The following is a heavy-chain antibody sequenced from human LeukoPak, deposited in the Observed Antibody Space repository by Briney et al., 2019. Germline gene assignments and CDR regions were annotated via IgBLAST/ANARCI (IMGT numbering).Heavy chain of an antibody. CDR2: ISAYNGNT. CDR1: NYTFTSYG. D-gene: IGHD1-7*01. J-gene: IGHJ6*03. V-gene: IGHV1-18*01. Sequence: GASVKVSCKTSNYTFTSYGISWVRQAPGQGLEWMGWISAYNGNTNYAQKLQGRVTMTTDTSTSTAYMELRSLRSDDTAVYYCARGANWNYGHYYYYMDVWGKGTTVTVSS. CDR3: ARGANWNYGHYYYYMDV.